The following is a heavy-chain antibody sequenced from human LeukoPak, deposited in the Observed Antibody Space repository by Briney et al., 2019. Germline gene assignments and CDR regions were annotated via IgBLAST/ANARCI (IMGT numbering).Heavy chain of an antibody. D-gene: IGHD3-22*01. CDR3: ARSPEAPYYYDSSGYWRGYFDY. Sequence: PSETLSLTCAVYGGSFSGYYWGWIRQPPGKGLEWIGSIYYSGSTYYNPSLKSRVTISVDTSKNQFSLKLSSVTAADTAVYYCARSPEAPYYYDSSGYWRGYFDYWGQGTLVTVSS. J-gene: IGHJ4*02. CDR2: IYYSGST. CDR1: GGSFSGYY. V-gene: IGHV4-34*01.